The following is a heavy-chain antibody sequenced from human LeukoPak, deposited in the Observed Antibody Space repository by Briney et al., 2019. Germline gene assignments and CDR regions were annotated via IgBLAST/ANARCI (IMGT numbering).Heavy chain of an antibody. V-gene: IGHV3-53*01. CDR2: LYSDGNT. Sequence: GGSLRLSCAASGFTVITNDMTWVPEAPGKGLEWVSVLYSDGNTKYADSVQGRFTISRDNSKNTLYLEMNSLSPDDTAVYYCARGVEPLAANTLAYWGQGTLVTVSS. J-gene: IGHJ4*02. D-gene: IGHD1-14*01. CDR1: GFTVITND. CDR3: ARGVEPLAANTLAY.